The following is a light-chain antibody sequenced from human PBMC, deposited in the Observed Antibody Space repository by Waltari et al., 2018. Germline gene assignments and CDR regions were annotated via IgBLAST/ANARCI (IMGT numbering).Light chain of an antibody. CDR3: SSYTTNTTLDVV. J-gene: IGLJ2*01. CDR1: SSDVGGYNY. V-gene: IGLV2-14*03. Sequence: QSALTQPASVSGSPGQSITISCTGTSSDVGGYNYVSWYQQHPGKAPILMIYDVSNRPSGVSNRFSGSKSGNTASLTISGLQAEDEADYYCSSYTTNTTLDVVFGGGTKLTVL. CDR2: DVS.